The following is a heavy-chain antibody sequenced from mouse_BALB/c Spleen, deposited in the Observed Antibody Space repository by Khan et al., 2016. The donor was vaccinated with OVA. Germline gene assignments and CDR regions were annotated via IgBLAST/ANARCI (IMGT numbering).Heavy chain of an antibody. Sequence: QVQLQQSGPELVKPGASVRISCKASGYTFTSYYINWVKQRPGQGLEWIGWIFPGHINSMYNGKFKDKATLTADKSSPTAFMTLSSLTSEVSAVYFGARKGDYWAMDYWGQGTSVTVSA. CDR3: ARKGDYWAMDY. V-gene: IGHV1S56*01. CDR1: GYTFTSYY. J-gene: IGHJ4*01. CDR2: IFPGHINS.